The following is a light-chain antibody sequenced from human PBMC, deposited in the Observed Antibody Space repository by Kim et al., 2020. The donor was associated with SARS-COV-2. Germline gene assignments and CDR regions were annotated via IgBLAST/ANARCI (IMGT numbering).Light chain of an antibody. CDR2: GAS. Sequence: SPGERATLSCRASQSVSSNVAWYQQKPGQAPRLLIYGASTRAIGIPARFSGTGSGTEFTLTISSLQSEDFAVYYCQQYDDWPPWTFGQGTKVDIK. CDR1: QSVSSN. CDR3: QQYDDWPPWT. V-gene: IGKV3-15*01. J-gene: IGKJ1*01.